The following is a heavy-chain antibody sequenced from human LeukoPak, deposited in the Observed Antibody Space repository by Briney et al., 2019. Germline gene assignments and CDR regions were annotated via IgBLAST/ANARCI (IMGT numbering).Heavy chain of an antibody. Sequence: SETLSLTCTVSGGSISSSGYYWGWIRQPPGKGLEWIASIYYSGSTYYNPSLKSRVTISVDTSKNQLSLKLSSLTAADTAVYYCARHEYSGSYYGLSWFDPWAREPWSPSPQ. V-gene: IGHV4-39*01. J-gene: IGHJ5*02. CDR3: ARHEYSGSYYGLSWFDP. D-gene: IGHD1-26*01. CDR1: GGSISSSGYY. CDR2: IYYSGST.